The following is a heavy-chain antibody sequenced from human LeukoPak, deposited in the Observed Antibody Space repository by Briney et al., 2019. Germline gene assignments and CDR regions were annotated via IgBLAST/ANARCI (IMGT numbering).Heavy chain of an antibody. CDR3: ARGPIVGITETKGYFDY. CDR2: IGTAADT. CDR1: GFTFSSYD. D-gene: IGHD1-7*01. J-gene: IGHJ4*02. Sequence: GGSLRLSCAASGFTFSSYDMHWVRQAPGRGLEWVSSIGTAADTYSRGSVKGRFTISRENAKNSLYLQMNSLRAGDTAVYYCARGPIVGITETKGYFDYWGQGILVTVSS. V-gene: IGHV3-13*01.